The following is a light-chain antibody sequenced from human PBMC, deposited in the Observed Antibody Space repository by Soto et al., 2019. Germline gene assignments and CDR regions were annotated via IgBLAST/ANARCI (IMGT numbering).Light chain of an antibody. CDR2: DSS. CDR1: ESLXSH. CDR3: QQYHNWTMT. J-gene: IGKJ5*01. V-gene: IGKV3-15*01. Sequence: IVMTQSPATLSGSPGERATLSCRASESLXSHLDWYQKKPGQAPRFLXYDSSTRATGIPAGLSGSGSGTEFTLTISSLHSEYFAVYYCQQYHNWTMTFGQGTRLEIK.